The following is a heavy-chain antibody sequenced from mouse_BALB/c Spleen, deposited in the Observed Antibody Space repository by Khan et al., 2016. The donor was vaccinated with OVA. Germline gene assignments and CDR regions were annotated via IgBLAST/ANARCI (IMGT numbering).Heavy chain of an antibody. CDR3: ARELFTTVVATPFAY. Sequence: EVMLVESGGGLVKPGGSLKLSCAVSGFTFSNYAMSWVRQTPEKRLEWVTTISSGGSYTYYPASVQGRFTISRDNAKNTLYLQMSSLRSEDTAIYNCARELFTTVVATPFAYWGQGTLVTVSA. D-gene: IGHD1-1*01. CDR1: GFTFSNYA. CDR2: ISSGGSYT. V-gene: IGHV5-9-1*01. J-gene: IGHJ3*01.